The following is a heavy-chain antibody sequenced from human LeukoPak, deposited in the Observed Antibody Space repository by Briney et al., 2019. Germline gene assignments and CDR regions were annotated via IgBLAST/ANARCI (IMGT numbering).Heavy chain of an antibody. D-gene: IGHD1-26*01. V-gene: IGHV3-7*03. CDR3: ARGGSYPGC. J-gene: IGHJ4*02. CDR2: ISQDGSGK. CDR1: GFTFSNYW. Sequence: PGGSLRLSCGASGFTFSNYWMSWVRQAPGKGLEWVINISQDGSGKNYADSVEGRFTISRDNAKNSLYLQMNSLRVEDTAIYYCARGGSYPGCWGQGTLVTVSS.